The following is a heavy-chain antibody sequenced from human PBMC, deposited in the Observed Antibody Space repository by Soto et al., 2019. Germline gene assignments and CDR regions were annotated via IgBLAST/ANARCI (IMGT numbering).Heavy chain of an antibody. Sequence: EVKLLESGGGLVQPGGSLRLSCGVSGFTVTSNGVSWVRQAPGKGLEWVSAISPNGQGIWYADSVKGRFTISRDISRNTVFLQMDSLRAEDTAVYYCAGAVNDYDSRGYRTFYFDYWGHGTLVTVSS. J-gene: IGHJ4*01. D-gene: IGHD4-17*01. CDR2: ISPNGQGI. V-gene: IGHV3-23*01. CDR3: AGAVNDYDSRGYRTFYFDY. CDR1: GFTVTSNG.